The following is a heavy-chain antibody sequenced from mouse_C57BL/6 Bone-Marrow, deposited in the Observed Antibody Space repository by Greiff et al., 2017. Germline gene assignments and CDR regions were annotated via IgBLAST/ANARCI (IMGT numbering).Heavy chain of an antibody. CDR3: ASPDYYGSSHYFDY. CDR2: IGPGSGST. J-gene: IGHJ2*01. D-gene: IGHD1-1*01. CDR1: GYTFTDYY. Sequence: QVQLQQSGAELVKPGASVKISCKASGYTFTDYYINWVKQRPGQGLEWIGKIGPGSGSTYYNEKFKGKATLTADKSYSKDYMQLSSLTSEDSAVYFCASPDYYGSSHYFDYWGQGATLTVSS. V-gene: IGHV1-77*01.